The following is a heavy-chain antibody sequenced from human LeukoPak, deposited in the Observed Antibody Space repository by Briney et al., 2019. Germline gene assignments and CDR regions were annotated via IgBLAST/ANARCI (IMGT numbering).Heavy chain of an antibody. J-gene: IGHJ4*02. Sequence: SETLSLTCTVSGGSISSYYWSWIRQPPGKGLEWTGYIYYSGSTNYNPSLKSRVTISVDTSKNQFSLKLSSVTAADTAIYYCARAVSGRFDYWGQGTLVTVSS. CDR3: ARAVSGRFDY. CDR2: IYYSGST. D-gene: IGHD6-19*01. CDR1: GGSISSYY. V-gene: IGHV4-59*08.